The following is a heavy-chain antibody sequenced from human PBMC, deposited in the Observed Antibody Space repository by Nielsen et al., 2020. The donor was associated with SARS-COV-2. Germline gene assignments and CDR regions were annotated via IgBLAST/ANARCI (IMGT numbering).Heavy chain of an antibody. D-gene: IGHD3-10*01. CDR1: GFTFSSYS. Sequence: GESLKISCAASGFTFSSYSMNWVRQAPGKGLEWVSSISSSSSYIYYADSVKGRFTISRDNAKNSLYLQMNSLRAEDTAVYYCARDQSSYYYGSGSLFDPWGQGTLVTVSS. J-gene: IGHJ5*02. CDR3: ARDQSSYYYGSGSLFDP. V-gene: IGHV3-21*01. CDR2: ISSSSSYI.